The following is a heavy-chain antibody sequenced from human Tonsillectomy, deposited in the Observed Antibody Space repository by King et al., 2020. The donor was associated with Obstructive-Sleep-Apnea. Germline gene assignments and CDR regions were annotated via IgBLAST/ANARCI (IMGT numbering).Heavy chain of an antibody. CDR1: GGSINMYY. V-gene: IGHV4-59*01. J-gene: IGHJ4*02. D-gene: IGHD5-24*01. CDR2: IYYSGSS. CDR3: ARLAHGRFDN. Sequence: QLQESGPGLVKHSETLSLTCTVSGGSINMYYWSWIRQPPGKGLEWVGYIYYSGSSNYNPSLQSRVTLSVDTPKNQFSLRLRSVTAADTAVYYCARLAHGRFDNCGQGTLVTVSS.